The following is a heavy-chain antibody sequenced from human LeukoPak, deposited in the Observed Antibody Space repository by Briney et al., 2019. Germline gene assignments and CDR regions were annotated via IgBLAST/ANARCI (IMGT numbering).Heavy chain of an antibody. V-gene: IGHV3-7*03. Sequence: GGSLRLSCAASGFTFSSYWMSWVRQAPGKGLEWMANIGQDEGEKYYGDSVKGRFTISRDNAKTSLYLQMNSLRAEDAAVYYCARDGWGGDTDVPDAFDIWGQGTMVTVSS. D-gene: IGHD6-19*01. CDR3: ARDGWGGDTDVPDAFDI. J-gene: IGHJ3*02. CDR1: GFTFSSYW. CDR2: IGQDEGEK.